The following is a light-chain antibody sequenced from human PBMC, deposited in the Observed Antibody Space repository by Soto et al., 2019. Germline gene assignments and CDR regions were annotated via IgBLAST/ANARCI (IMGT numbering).Light chain of an antibody. V-gene: IGLV2-14*03. CDR1: SSDIGDYNY. Sequence: QSALTQPASVSGSPGQSITISCTGSSSDIGDYNYVSWYQQHPGKAPKLSLFDVSHRPSGVSDRFSGSKSGNTASLTISGLQAEDEADYYCSSYTKSNTRVFGTGTKVTVL. CDR2: DVS. J-gene: IGLJ1*01. CDR3: SSYTKSNTRV.